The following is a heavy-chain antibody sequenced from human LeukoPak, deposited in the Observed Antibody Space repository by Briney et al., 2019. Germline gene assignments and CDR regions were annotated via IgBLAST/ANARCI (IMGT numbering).Heavy chain of an antibody. Sequence: GASVTVSCKASGYTSTNYYMHWVRQAPGQGLEWMGWINPNSGGTNYAQEFQGWVTMTRDTSISTAYMELSRLRSDDTAVYYCARESFYSTCLDYWGQGTLVTVSS. D-gene: IGHD6-13*01. J-gene: IGHJ4*02. V-gene: IGHV1-2*04. CDR3: ARESFYSTCLDY. CDR1: GYTSTNYY. CDR2: INPNSGGT.